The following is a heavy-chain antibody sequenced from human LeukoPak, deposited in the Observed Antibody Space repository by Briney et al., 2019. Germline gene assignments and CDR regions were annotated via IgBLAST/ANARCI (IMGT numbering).Heavy chain of an antibody. D-gene: IGHD6-13*01. CDR3: ARSAPAAAGTGPMDV. V-gene: IGHV3-21*01. Sequence: PGGSLRLSCAASGFTFSSYRMNWVRQAPGKGLEWVSSISTSSSSTYYADSVKGRFTISRDNAKNSLYLQMNSLRAEDTTVYYCARSAPAAAGTGPMDVWAKGPRSPSPQ. CDR2: ISTSSSST. CDR1: GFTFSSYR. J-gene: IGHJ6*04.